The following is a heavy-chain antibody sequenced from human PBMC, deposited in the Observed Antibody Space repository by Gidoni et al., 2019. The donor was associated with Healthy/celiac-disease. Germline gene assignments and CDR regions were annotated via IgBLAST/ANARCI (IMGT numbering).Heavy chain of an antibody. J-gene: IGHJ6*02. CDR1: GVTFSRYG. CDR2: ISYDGSNK. V-gene: IGHV3-30*18. Sequence: QVQLVESGGGVVQPGRSLRLSCEASGVTFSRYGMHWVRQAPGKGLEWVAVISYDGSNKYYADSVKGRFTISRDNSKNTLYLQMNSLRAEDTAVYYCAKDGQWPQYYYYGMDVWGQGTTVTVSS. CDR3: AKDGQWPQYYYYGMDV. D-gene: IGHD6-19*01.